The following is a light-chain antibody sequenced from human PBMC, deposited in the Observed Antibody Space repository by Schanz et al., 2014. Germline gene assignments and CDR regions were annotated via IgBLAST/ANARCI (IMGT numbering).Light chain of an antibody. CDR1: SSDIGGYNY. CDR3: SSYAGTNWV. J-gene: IGLJ3*02. Sequence: QSALTQPASVSGSPGQSITISCTGTSSDIGGYNYASWYQQHPGKAPKLMIYDVTNRPSGVSNRFSGSKSGNTASLTISGLQAEDEADYYCSSYAGTNWVFGGGTKLTVL. V-gene: IGLV2-14*01. CDR2: DVT.